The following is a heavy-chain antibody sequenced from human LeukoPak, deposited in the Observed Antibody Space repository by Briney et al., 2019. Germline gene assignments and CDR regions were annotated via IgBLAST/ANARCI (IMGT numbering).Heavy chain of an antibody. Sequence: GRSLRLSCAASGFTFSSYAMSWVRQAPGKGLEWVSAIGGSDDSTYYADSAKGRFTISRDNSKNTLYLQMNSLRAEDTAVYYCAKQRLSTHDYWGQGTLVTVSS. J-gene: IGHJ4*02. CDR2: IGGSDDST. CDR3: AKQRLSTHDY. CDR1: GFTFSSYA. V-gene: IGHV3-23*01. D-gene: IGHD2/OR15-2a*01.